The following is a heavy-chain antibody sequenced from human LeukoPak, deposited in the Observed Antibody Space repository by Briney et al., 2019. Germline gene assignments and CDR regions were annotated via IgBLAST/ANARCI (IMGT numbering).Heavy chain of an antibody. CDR2: ISVYNGNT. J-gene: IGHJ4*02. D-gene: IGHD5-18*01. V-gene: IGHV1-18*01. CDR3: ARQVDIPMALPDY. Sequence: ASVKVSCKASGYTFSSYGVCWVRQAPGQGLEWMGWISVYNGNTNYAQRLQGRVTMTTDTSTSTAYMELRSLRSDDTAIYYCARQVDIPMALPDYWGQGTLVTVSS. CDR1: GYTFSSYG.